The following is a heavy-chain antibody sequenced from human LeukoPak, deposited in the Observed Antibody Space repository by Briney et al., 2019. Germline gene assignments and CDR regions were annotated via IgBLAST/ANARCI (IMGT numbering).Heavy chain of an antibody. CDR3: ASAVPGYDSSGYYYYNMDV. CDR2: INHSGST. V-gene: IGHV4-34*01. J-gene: IGHJ6*03. CDR1: GGSFSGYY. D-gene: IGHD3-22*01. Sequence: SETLSLTCAVYGGSFSGYYWSWIRQPPGRGLEWIGEINHSGSTNYNPSLKSRVTISVDTSKNQFSLKLSSVTAADTAAYYCASAVPGYDSSGYYYYNMDVWGKGTTVTVS.